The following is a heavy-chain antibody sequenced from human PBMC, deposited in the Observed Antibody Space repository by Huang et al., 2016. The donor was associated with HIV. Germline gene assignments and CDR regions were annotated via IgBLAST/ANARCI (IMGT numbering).Heavy chain of an antibody. J-gene: IGHJ6*03. V-gene: IGHV2-5*02. CDR2: IYWDGDK. CDR3: AHIGRLGDYYMDV. CDR1: GFSLPTIGAG. Sequence: QITLKESGPALLRPTQTLTLTCTFSGFSLPTIGAGVGWIRQPPGKPLEWLVLIYWDGDKRFSPSLKTRISVTKDTSKNQVVFTMNNVGPTDTGTYYCAHIGRLGDYYMDVWGNGTAVTVSS. D-gene: IGHD3-16*01.